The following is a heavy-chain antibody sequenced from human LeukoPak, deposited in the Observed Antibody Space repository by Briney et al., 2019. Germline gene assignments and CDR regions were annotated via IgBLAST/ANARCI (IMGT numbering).Heavy chain of an antibody. CDR3: ARALQQDYYYGMDV. CDR2: IYYSGST. J-gene: IGHJ6*02. CDR1: GGSISRGGYY. D-gene: IGHD4-11*01. Sequence: SQTLSLTCTVSGGSISRGGYYWGWLRQHPGRGLEWIGYIYYSGSTYYNPSLKSRVTISVDTSKNQFSLKLSSVTAADTAVYYYARALQQDYYYGMDVWGQGTTVTVSS. V-gene: IGHV4-31*03.